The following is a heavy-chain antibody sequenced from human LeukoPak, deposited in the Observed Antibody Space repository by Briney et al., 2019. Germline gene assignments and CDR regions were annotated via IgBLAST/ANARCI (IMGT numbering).Heavy chain of an antibody. D-gene: IGHD5-24*01. V-gene: IGHV3-33*08. J-gene: IGHJ4*02. CDR3: AKSNGVDRNGYNSDYFDY. Sequence: PGRSLRLSCAASGFTFSSYGMHWVRQAPGKGLEWVAVIWYGGSNKYYADSVKGRFTISRDNSKNMLYLQMNSLRAEDTAVYYCAKSNGVDRNGYNSDYFDYWGRGTLVTVSS. CDR1: GFTFSSYG. CDR2: IWYGGSNK.